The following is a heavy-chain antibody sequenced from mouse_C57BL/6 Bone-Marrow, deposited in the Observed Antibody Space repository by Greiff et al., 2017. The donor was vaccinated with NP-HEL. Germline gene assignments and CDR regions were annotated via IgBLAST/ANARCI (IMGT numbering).Heavy chain of an antibody. J-gene: IGHJ4*01. Sequence: EVMLVASEGGLVQPGSSMKLSCTTSGFTFSDYYMAWVRQVPEKGLDWVANINYDGSSTYYLDSLKNRFIISRDNAKNILYLQMSSLKSEDTATYYCAREGGLRRRTYAMDYWGQGTSVTVSS. D-gene: IGHD2-4*01. V-gene: IGHV5-16*01. CDR2: INYDGSST. CDR1: GFTFSDYY. CDR3: AREGGLRRRTYAMDY.